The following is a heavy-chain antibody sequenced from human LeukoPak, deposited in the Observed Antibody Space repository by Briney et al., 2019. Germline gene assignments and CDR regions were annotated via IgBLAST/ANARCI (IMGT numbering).Heavy chain of an antibody. CDR2: ISSSGSTI. D-gene: IGHD2-15*01. V-gene: IGHV3-48*03. J-gene: IGHJ4*02. Sequence: GRSLRLSCAASGFTFSSYEMNWVRQAPGKGLEWVSYISSSGSTIYYADSVKGRFTISRDNAKNSLYLQMNSLRAEDTAVYYCARAPGYCSGGSCFPAGNFDYWGQGTLVTVSS. CDR3: ARAPGYCSGGSCFPAGNFDY. CDR1: GFTFSSYE.